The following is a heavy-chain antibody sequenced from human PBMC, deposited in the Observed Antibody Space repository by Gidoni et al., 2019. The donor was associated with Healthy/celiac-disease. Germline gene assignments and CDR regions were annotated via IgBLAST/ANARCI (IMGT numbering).Heavy chain of an antibody. V-gene: IGHV4-61*02. CDR1: SGSISSGSYY. CDR3: ARDFVDSSGYILLAD. J-gene: IGHJ4*02. CDR2: IYTTGST. D-gene: IGHD3-22*01. Sequence: QVQLQESGPGLVKPSQTLSLICTVSSGSISSGSYYWSWIRQPAGKGLEWIGRIYTTGSTNYNPSLKSRVTISVDTSKNQFSLKLSSVTAADTAVYYCARDFVDSSGYILLADWGQGTLVTVSS.